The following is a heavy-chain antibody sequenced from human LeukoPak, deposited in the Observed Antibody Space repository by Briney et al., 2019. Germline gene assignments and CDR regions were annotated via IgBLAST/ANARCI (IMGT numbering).Heavy chain of an antibody. V-gene: IGHV3-66*02. CDR2: IYSGGST. Sequence: GGSLGLSCAASGFTVSSNYMGWVRQAPGKGLEWVSVIYSGGSTYYPDSVKGRFTISRDNSQNTLYLQMDSLRAEDTAVYYCARLYDSSGYGAFDIWGQGTMVTVSS. CDR3: ARLYDSSGYGAFDI. CDR1: GFTVSSNY. D-gene: IGHD3-22*01. J-gene: IGHJ3*02.